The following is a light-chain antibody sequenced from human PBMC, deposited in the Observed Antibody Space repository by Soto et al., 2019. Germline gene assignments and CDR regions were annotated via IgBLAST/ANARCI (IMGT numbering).Light chain of an antibody. J-gene: IGLJ1*01. V-gene: IGLV2-8*01. CDR1: SSDVGGYNF. CDR3: SSNVGNNNRYV. Sequence: QSVLTQPPSASGSPGQSVTISCTGTSSDVGGYNFVSWYQQHPGKAPKLMIYEVNKRPSGVPNRFSGSKSGNTASLTVSGLQAEDEADYYCSSNVGNNNRYVFGTGTKVTVL. CDR2: EVN.